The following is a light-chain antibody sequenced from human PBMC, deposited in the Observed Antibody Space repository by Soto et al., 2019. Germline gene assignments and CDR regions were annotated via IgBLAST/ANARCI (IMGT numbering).Light chain of an antibody. Sequence: EIVMTQSPLSLPVTPGEPASISCRSSQSLLHSNGYDSLDWYLQKPGQSPQLLIYLGSNRASGVPARFSGSGSGTDFTLKISRVDADDVGVYYCMQALQSPPTFGQGTKVEIK. CDR2: LGS. J-gene: IGKJ1*01. CDR1: QSLLHSNGYDS. CDR3: MQALQSPPT. V-gene: IGKV2-28*01.